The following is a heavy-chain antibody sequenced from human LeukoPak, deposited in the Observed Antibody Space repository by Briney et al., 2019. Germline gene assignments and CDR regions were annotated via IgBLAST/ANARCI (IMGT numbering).Heavy chain of an antibody. CDR3: ARDLEDILTGRDAFDI. D-gene: IGHD3-9*01. CDR2: ISSSSSYI. V-gene: IGHV3-21*01. CDR1: GFTFSSYS. Sequence: GGSLRLSCAASGFTFSSYSMNWVRQAPGKGLEWVSSISSSSSYICYADSVKGRFTISRDNAKNSLYLQMNSLRAEDTAVYYCARDLEDILTGRDAFDIWGQGTMVTVSS. J-gene: IGHJ3*02.